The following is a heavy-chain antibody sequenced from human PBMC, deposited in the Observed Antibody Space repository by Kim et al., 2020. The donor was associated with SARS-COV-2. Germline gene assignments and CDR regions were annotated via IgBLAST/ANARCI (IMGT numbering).Heavy chain of an antibody. CDR3: ARDCGDSSGYFDY. J-gene: IGHJ4*02. D-gene: IGHD6-19*01. Sequence: YADSVKGRFTISRDNSKNTLYLQMNSLRAEDTAVYYCARDCGDSSGYFDYWGQGTLVTVSS. V-gene: IGHV3-33*01.